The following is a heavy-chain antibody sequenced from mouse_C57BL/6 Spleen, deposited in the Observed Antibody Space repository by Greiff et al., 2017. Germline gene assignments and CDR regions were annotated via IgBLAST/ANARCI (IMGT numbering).Heavy chain of an antibody. CDR2: INPNNGGT. J-gene: IGHJ2*01. CDR1: GYTFTDYY. CDR3: ARSDYYGSSFDY. Sequence: VQLKQSGPELVKPGASVKISCKASGYTFTDYYMNWVKQSHGKSLEWIGDINPNNGGTSYNQKFKGKATLTVDKSSSTAYMELRSLTSEDSAVYYCARSDYYGSSFDYWGQGTTLTVSS. D-gene: IGHD1-1*01. V-gene: IGHV1-26*01.